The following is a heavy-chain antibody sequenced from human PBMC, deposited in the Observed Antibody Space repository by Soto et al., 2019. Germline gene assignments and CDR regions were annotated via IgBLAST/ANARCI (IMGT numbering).Heavy chain of an antibody. CDR3: ARDGITTAGLFFDD. V-gene: IGHV1-18*01. CDR1: GYTFTNYG. Sequence: QVQLVQSGAEVKKPGASVRVSCKTSGYTFTNYGITWVRQAPGQGLEWMGWISAYNGNTNYAQKFQGRVTMTTDTSTSTAYMEMRSLRSYDTAVFYCARDGITTAGLFFDDWGQGTLVTVSS. CDR2: ISAYNGNT. J-gene: IGHJ4*02. D-gene: IGHD1-1*01.